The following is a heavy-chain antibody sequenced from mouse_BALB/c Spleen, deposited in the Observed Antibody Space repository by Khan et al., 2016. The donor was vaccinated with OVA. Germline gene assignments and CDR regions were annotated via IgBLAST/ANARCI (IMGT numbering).Heavy chain of an antibody. CDR1: GYTFTSYY. CDR2: INPNNGDS. Sequence: QVQLQQPGAELVKPGTSVKISCKASGYTFTSYYMYWVKQRPGQGLEWIGGINPNNGDSSFNEKFKSKATLTVDKSSSTAYMQLGIRTSEDSAVDYCARSGYGNPFAYGGQGTLVTVSA. CDR3: ARSGYGNPFAY. V-gene: IGHV1S81*02. D-gene: IGHD2-1*01. J-gene: IGHJ3*01.